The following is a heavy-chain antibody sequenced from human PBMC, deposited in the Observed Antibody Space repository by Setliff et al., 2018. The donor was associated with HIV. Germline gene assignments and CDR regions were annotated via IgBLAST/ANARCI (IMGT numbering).Heavy chain of an antibody. Sequence: GGSLRLSCAASGFTFSTYGMYWIRQAPGKGLEWVAFIWYDGSKKYYADSVKGRFTISRDNSKNTLYLQMNSLRIEDTAVYYCVKGFECGGDCYSAFDYWGKGTTVTVSS. CDR1: GFTFSTYG. D-gene: IGHD2-21*02. CDR2: IWYDGSKK. J-gene: IGHJ4*03. V-gene: IGHV3-30*02. CDR3: VKGFECGGDCYSAFDY.